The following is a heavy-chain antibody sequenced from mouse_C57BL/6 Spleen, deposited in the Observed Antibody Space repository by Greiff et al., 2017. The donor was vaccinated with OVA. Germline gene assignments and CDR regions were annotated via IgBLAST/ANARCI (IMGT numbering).Heavy chain of an antibody. CDR2: IYPGDGDT. CDR1: GYAFSSSW. J-gene: IGHJ2*01. D-gene: IGHD2-3*01. V-gene: IGHV1-82*01. CDR3: ARWGYDGAPY. Sequence: VQLQQSGPELVKPGASVKISCKASGYAFSSSWMNWVKQRPGKGLEWIGRIYPGDGDTNYNGKFKGKATLTADKSSSTAYMQLSSLTSEDSAVYCCARWGYDGAPYWGQGTTLTVSS.